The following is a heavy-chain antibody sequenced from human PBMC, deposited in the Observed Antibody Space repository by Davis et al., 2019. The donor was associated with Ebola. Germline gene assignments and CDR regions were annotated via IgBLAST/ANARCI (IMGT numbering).Heavy chain of an antibody. CDR3: TTRIAAAGQGNYYYYGMDV. V-gene: IGHV3-73*01. J-gene: IGHJ6*02. Sequence: GESLKISCAASGFTFSGSAMHWVRQASGQGLEWVGRIRSKANNYATAYAASVKGRFTISRDDSKNTAYLQMNSLKTEDTAVYYCTTRIAAAGQGNYYYYGMDVWGQGTTVTVSS. D-gene: IGHD6-13*01. CDR2: IRSKANNYAT. CDR1: GFTFSGSA.